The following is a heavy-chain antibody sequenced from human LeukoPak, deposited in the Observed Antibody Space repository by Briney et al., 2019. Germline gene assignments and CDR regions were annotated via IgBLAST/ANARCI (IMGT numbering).Heavy chain of an antibody. D-gene: IGHD2/OR15-2a*01. CDR1: GAPITKSY. Sequence: SETLSLTCTVSGAPITKSYWSWIRQPPGKELEWIGCTFNSGSTRYNPSLQSRVTISEDTSKNQFSLRLSSVIAADTATYYCSRASPGAIYYYGMDVWGQGTTVTVSS. J-gene: IGHJ6*02. CDR2: TFNSGST. CDR3: SRASPGAIYYYGMDV. V-gene: IGHV4-59*01.